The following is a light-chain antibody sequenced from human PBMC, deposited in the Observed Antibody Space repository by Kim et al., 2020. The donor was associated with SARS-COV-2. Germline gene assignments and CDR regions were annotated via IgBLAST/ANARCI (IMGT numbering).Light chain of an antibody. Sequence: QRVTLSCTGSSSNIGAGYDVHWYQQLPGTAPKLLIYGNSNRPSGVPDRFSGSKSGTSASLAITGLQAEDEADYYCQSYDSSLSVVVFGGGTQLTVL. CDR1: SSNIGAGYD. J-gene: IGLJ2*01. V-gene: IGLV1-40*01. CDR3: QSYDSSLSVVV. CDR2: GNS.